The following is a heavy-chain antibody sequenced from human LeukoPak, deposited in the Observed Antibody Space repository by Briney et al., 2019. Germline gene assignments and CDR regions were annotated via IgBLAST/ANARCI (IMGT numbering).Heavy chain of an antibody. D-gene: IGHD2-15*01. CDR2: ICANDGNT. CDR1: GFTFGSYA. V-gene: IGHV3-23*01. CDR3: AKGSGSSCYSPCDY. J-gene: IGHJ4*02. Sequence: PGGSLRLSCAASGFTFGSYALSWVRQAPGKGLEWVSVICANDGNTYYADAVKGRFTISRDNSKDTLYLQMDSLRAEDTAVYYCAKGSGSSCYSPCDYWGQGILVTVSS.